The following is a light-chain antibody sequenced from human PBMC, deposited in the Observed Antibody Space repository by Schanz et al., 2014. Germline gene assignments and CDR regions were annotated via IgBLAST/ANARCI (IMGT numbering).Light chain of an antibody. V-gene: IGLV2-11*01. CDR1: SSDVGAYTY. Sequence: QSALTQPRSVSGSPGQSVTISCTGTSSDVGAYTYVSWYQQPPGKAPKLMIYDVTERPSGVPDRFSGSKSGNTASLTISGLQAEDEADYYCCSYAGRPWVFGGGTKLTVL. CDR3: CSYAGRPWV. J-gene: IGLJ3*02. CDR2: DVT.